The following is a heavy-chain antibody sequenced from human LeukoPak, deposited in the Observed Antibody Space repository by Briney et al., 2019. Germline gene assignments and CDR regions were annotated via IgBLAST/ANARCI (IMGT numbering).Heavy chain of an antibody. Sequence: GESLKISCKGSGYNFLTSWIGWVRQMPGKGLEWMGIIYPTDSDTRFSPSFQGQVTISVDKSITTAYLQWSSLKASDTAIYYCALQSGNDDAYDFWGQGTMVTVSS. CDR3: ALQSGNDDAYDF. V-gene: IGHV5-51*01. J-gene: IGHJ3*01. CDR2: IYPTDSDT. D-gene: IGHD1-1*01. CDR1: GYNFLTSW.